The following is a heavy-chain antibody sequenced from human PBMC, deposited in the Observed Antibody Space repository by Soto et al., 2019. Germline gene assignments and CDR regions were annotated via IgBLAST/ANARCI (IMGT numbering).Heavy chain of an antibody. CDR2: VNPTGST. D-gene: IGHD6-19*01. Sequence: SETLSLTCAVYGGSFSGYYWSWIRQSPGKGLEWIGEVNPTGSTKYNPSLKSRVTISVDTSKNQFSLNLNSVTAADTALYYCARSREQWLVDAFDIWGQGTMVTVSS. CDR3: ARSREQWLVDAFDI. J-gene: IGHJ3*02. CDR1: GGSFSGYY. V-gene: IGHV4-34*01.